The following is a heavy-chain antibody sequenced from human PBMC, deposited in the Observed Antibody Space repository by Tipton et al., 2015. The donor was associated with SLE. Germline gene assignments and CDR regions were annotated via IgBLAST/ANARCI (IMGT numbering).Heavy chain of an antibody. D-gene: IGHD2-8*01. CDR3: ARTMVGRPDACDI. V-gene: IGHV3-20*04. Sequence: SLRLTCAASGFTFDDYGMSWVRQAPGKGLEWVSGINWNGDSTGYADSVKGRFTISRDNAKNSLYLQMSSLRAEDTAVYYCARTMVGRPDACDIWGRGTLVTVSS. J-gene: IGHJ3*02. CDR2: INWNGDST. CDR1: GFTFDDYG.